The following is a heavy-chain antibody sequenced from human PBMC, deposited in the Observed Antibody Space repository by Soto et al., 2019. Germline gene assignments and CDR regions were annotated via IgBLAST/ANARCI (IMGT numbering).Heavy chain of an antibody. Sequence: ASVKVSCKASGYIFPSYGINWVRLAPGQGLEWMGWISAYNSNTNYAQNFQGRVTMTTDTSTSTAYMELRNLRSDDTAMYYCARDGIAVAGTRNPFDPWGQGTLVT. D-gene: IGHD6-19*01. CDR1: GYIFPSYG. V-gene: IGHV1-18*01. CDR3: ARDGIAVAGTRNPFDP. CDR2: ISAYNSNT. J-gene: IGHJ5*02.